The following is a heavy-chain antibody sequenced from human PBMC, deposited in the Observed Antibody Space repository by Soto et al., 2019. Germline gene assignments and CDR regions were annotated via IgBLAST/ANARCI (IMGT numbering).Heavy chain of an antibody. V-gene: IGHV1-2*02. Sequence: QVQLVQSGAEVKKPGASVKVSCKASGYTFTGYYMHWVRQAPGQGLEWMGWINPNSGGTNYAQKFQGRVTMTRDTSISTDYMELSRLRSDDTAVYYCARVETYYYDSSGYPFDYWGQGTLVTVSS. D-gene: IGHD3-22*01. CDR1: GYTFTGYY. CDR3: ARVETYYYDSSGYPFDY. J-gene: IGHJ4*02. CDR2: INPNSGGT.